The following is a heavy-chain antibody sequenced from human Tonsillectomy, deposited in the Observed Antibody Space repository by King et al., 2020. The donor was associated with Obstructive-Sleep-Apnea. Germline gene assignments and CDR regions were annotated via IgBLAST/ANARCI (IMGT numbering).Heavy chain of an antibody. CDR3: TTNLKVICGVVTPR. D-gene: IGHD3-3*01. Sequence: VQLVESGGGLVKPGGTLRLSCAASGFTFSNAWMNWVRQAPGKGLEWVGRIKSKTDGGTTDYAAPVKGRFTISRDDSKNTLYLQMNSLKTEDTAVYSCTTNLKVICGVVTPRWGQGTLAT. CDR1: GFTFSNAW. V-gene: IGHV3-15*01. J-gene: IGHJ4*02. CDR2: IKSKTDGGTT.